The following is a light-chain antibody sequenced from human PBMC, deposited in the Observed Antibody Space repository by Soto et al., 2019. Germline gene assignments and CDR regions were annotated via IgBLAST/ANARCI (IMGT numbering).Light chain of an antibody. J-gene: IGKJ5*01. CDR1: QSVNTR. CDR3: QQYGGSPIT. CDR2: GAS. Sequence: IVLTQSPGTLSLSPGERVTLSCRASQSVNTRLAWYQHKPGQAPTLLMSGASNRASGVPVRFSGSGSGTDFTLTITRLEPEDFALYYCQQYGGSPITFGLGTRLEIK. V-gene: IGKV3-20*01.